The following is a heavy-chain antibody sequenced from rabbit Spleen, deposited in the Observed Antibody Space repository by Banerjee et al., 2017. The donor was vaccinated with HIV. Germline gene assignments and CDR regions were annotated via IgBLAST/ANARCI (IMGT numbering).Heavy chain of an antibody. CDR1: GFDLSNYG. J-gene: IGHJ4*01. Sequence: QEQLVESGGGLVQPGGSLKLSCKASGFDLSNYGVSWVRQAPGKGLEWIGYIDPIFGGTYYASWVNGRFTISSHNAQNTLFLQLNSLTATDTATYFCVRNSGWGISYFNLWGQGTLVTVS. V-gene: IGHV1S47*01. D-gene: IGHD4-1*01. CDR2: IDPIFGGT. CDR3: VRNSGWGISYFNL.